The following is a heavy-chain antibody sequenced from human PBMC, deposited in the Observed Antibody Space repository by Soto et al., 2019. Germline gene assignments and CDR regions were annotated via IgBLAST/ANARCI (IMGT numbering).Heavy chain of an antibody. J-gene: IGHJ4*02. CDR3: ARDHRCGYEYGDYGDS. CDR2: INRHGDST. CDR1: GFGFDEYG. Sequence: EVYLVESGGGVVRPGGSLRLSCAASGFGFDEYGMSCVRQGPGKGLEWVSSINRHGDSTSYADSVKGRFTISRDNAKNSLYLQMNGLRAEDTAFYYWARDHRCGYEYGDYGDSWGQGTLVTVSS. V-gene: IGHV3-20*04. D-gene: IGHD4-17*01.